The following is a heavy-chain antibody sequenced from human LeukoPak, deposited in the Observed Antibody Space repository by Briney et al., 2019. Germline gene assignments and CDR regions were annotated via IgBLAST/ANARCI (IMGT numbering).Heavy chain of an antibody. D-gene: IGHD3-22*01. CDR1: GFIFSNYA. V-gene: IGHV3-64*01. Sequence: SGGSLRLSCAASGFIFSNYAMHWVRQAPGKGLEYVSAISHDGGSTYYANSAKDRFTISRDNSKSTLYLQMGSLRADDMAVYYCARAGDSRAYSFSAFDIWGPGTRVTVSS. J-gene: IGHJ3*02. CDR2: ISHDGGST. CDR3: ARAGDSRAYSFSAFDI.